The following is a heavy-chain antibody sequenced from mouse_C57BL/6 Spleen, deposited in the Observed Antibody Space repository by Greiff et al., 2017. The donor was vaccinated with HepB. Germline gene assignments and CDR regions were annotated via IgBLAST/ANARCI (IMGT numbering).Heavy chain of an antibody. CDR2: IDPSDSYT. V-gene: IGHV1-69*01. CDR3: ARSAGTGVV. CDR1: GYTFTSYW. J-gene: IGHJ1*03. D-gene: IGHD4-1*01. Sequence: QVQLKQPGAELVMPGASVKLSCKASGYTFTSYWMHWVKQRPGQGLEWIGEIDPSDSYTNYNQKFKGKSTLTVDKSSSTAYMQLSSLTSEDSAVYYCARSAGTGVVWGTGTTVTVSS.